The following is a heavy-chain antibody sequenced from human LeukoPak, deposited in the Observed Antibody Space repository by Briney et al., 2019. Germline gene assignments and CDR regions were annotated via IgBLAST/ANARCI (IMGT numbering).Heavy chain of an antibody. Sequence: GASVKVSCKASGYTFTGYYMHWVRQAPGQGLEWMGWINPKSGGTNYAQKFQGRVTMTRDTSISPAYMELSRLRSDDTAVYYCARDIAASIAAREDAAERFDYWGQGTLVTVSS. D-gene: IGHD6-6*01. CDR2: INPKSGGT. J-gene: IGHJ4*02. V-gene: IGHV1-2*02. CDR3: ARDIAASIAAREDAAERFDY. CDR1: GYTFTGYY.